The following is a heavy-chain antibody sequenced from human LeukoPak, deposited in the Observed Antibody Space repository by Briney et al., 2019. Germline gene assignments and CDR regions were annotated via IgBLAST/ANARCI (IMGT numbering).Heavy chain of an antibody. CDR2: IYSGGST. CDR3: ARGGGAYCGGDCWRAFDI. J-gene: IGHJ3*02. V-gene: IGHV3-53*01. CDR1: GFSVSGNY. Sequence: GGSLRLSCAASGFSVSGNYMSWVRQAPGKGLKWVSVIYSGGSTYYADSVKGRFTISRDNSKDTLYLQMNSLRVEDTAMYYCARGGGAYCGGDCWRAFDIWGQGTVVTVSS. D-gene: IGHD2-21*02.